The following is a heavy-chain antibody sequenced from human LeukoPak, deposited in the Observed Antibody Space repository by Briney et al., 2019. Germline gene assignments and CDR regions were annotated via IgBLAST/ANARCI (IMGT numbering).Heavy chain of an antibody. CDR2: ITPSGGT. J-gene: IGHJ3*02. CDR1: GYTFTSYA. D-gene: IGHD3-10*01. CDR3: ARVHWGNYYLNAFDI. V-gene: IGHV1-2*02. Sequence: ASVKVSCKASGYTFTSYAVHWVRQAPGQGLEWMGWITPSGGTNYPQKFQGRVAITWDTSITTAYMDLSRLTSDDTAVYYCARVHWGNYYLNAFDIWGQGTMVTVSS.